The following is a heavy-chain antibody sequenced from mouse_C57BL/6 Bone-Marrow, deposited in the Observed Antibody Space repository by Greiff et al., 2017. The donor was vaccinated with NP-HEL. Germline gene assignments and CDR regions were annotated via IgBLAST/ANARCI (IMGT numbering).Heavy chain of an antibody. CDR1: GYAFSSYW. CDR3: ARADGGYWYFDV. CDR2: IYPGDGDT. Sequence: VHLVESGAELVKPGASVKISCKASGYAFSSYWMNWVKQRPGKGLEWIGQIYPGDGDTNYNGKFKGKATLTADKSSSTAYMQLSSLTSEDSAVYFCARADGGYWYFDVWGTGTTVTVSS. V-gene: IGHV1-80*01. J-gene: IGHJ1*03.